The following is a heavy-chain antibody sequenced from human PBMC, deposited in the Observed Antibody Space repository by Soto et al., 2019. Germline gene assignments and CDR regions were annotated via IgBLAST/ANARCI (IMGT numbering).Heavy chain of an antibody. J-gene: IGHJ2*01. CDR3: AKEPVGPDWYFDL. CDR2: ISGSGIST. V-gene: IGHV3-23*01. Sequence: DVQLLESGGGLVQPGGSLRLSCAASGFTFRSYAMSWVRQAPGKGLEWVSGISGSGISTHYADSVKGRFTVSRDNSKHTLYLQMNSLRAEDPAVYNCAKEPVGPDWYFDLWGRGTLVTVSS. CDR1: GFTFRSYA.